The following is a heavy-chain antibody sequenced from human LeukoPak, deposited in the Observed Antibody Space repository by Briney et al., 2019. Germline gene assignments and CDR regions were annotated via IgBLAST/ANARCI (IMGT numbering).Heavy chain of an antibody. V-gene: IGHV4-61*02. Sequence: SETLSLTCTVSGDSISSTSYYWSWIRQPAGKGLEWIGRIYTSGSSDYNPSLKSRVTISVDTSKNHFSLKLSSVTAADTAVYYCARGGPNSSGWYGRINWFDPWGQGTLVTVSS. D-gene: IGHD6-19*01. CDR2: IYTSGSS. J-gene: IGHJ5*02. CDR1: GDSISSTSYY. CDR3: ARGGPNSSGWYGRINWFDP.